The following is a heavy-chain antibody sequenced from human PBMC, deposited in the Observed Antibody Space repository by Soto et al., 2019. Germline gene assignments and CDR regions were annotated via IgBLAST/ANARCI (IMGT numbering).Heavy chain of an antibody. CDR1: GYTFTSYD. J-gene: IGHJ6*03. Sequence: GASVKVSCKASGYTFTSYDINWVRQATGQGLEWMGWMNPNSGNTGYAQKFQGRVTMTRNTSISTAYMELSSLRSEDTAVYYCARAGVGDYDFWSGFLTYYYYYMDVWGKGTTVTVSS. CDR3: ARAGVGDYDFWSGFLTYYYYYMDV. D-gene: IGHD3-3*01. CDR2: MNPNSGNT. V-gene: IGHV1-8*01.